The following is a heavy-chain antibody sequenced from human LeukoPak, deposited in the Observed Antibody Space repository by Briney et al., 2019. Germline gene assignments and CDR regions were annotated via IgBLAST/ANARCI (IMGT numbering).Heavy chain of an antibody. CDR3: ARGVQLWLYFDH. Sequence: SETLSLTCAVSGGSISSSNWRSGVRPPPGKGREWIGEIYHTAITNYNPSLKRRVTISFYKSKNPFSLKLSSVTAADTAVYYCARGVQLWLYFDHWGQGTLVTVSS. J-gene: IGHJ4*02. CDR1: GGSISSSNW. CDR2: IYHTAIT. V-gene: IGHV4-4*02. D-gene: IGHD5-18*01.